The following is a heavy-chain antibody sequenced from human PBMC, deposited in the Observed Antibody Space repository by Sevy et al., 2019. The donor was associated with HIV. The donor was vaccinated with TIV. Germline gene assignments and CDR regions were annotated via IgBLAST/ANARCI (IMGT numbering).Heavy chain of an antibody. CDR1: GGSFSGYY. D-gene: IGHD2-15*01. CDR3: ARHCAGSSCSHAFDI. J-gene: IGHJ3*02. Sequence: SETLSLTCTVYGGSFSGYYWSWIRQPPGKGLEWIGEINHSGGTNYNPSLKSRVTISVDTSKNQFSLKLNSVAAADTAVYYCARHCAGSSCSHAFDIWGQGTMVTVSS. CDR2: INHSGGT. V-gene: IGHV4-34*01.